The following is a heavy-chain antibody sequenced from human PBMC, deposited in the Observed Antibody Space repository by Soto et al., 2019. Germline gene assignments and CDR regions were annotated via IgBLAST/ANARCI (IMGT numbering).Heavy chain of an antibody. V-gene: IGHV5-51*01. Sequence: GESLKISCKGSGYSFTSYWIGWVRQMPGKGLEWMGIIYPGDSDTRYSPSFQGQVTISADKSISTAYLQWSSLKASDTAMYYCASGSKLPESGSYGMDVWGQGNTVTVSS. CDR3: ASGSKLPESGSYGMDV. CDR2: IYPGDSDT. J-gene: IGHJ6*02. CDR1: GYSFTSYW. D-gene: IGHD1-26*01.